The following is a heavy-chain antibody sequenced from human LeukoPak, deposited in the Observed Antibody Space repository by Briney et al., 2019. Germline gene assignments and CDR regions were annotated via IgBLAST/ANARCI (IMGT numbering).Heavy chain of an antibody. V-gene: IGHV1-46*01. CDR3: ARDHRATYYDFWSGYSYYFDY. J-gene: IGHJ4*02. Sequence: SYSPKFQGRVTITRDTSTSTAYMELRSLRSDDTAVYYCARDHRATYYDFWSGYSYYFDYWGRGTLVTVSS. D-gene: IGHD3-3*01.